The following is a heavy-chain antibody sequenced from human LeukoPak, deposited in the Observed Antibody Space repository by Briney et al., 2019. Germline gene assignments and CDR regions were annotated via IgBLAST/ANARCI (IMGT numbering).Heavy chain of an antibody. CDR1: GGSISSYY. J-gene: IGHJ5*02. D-gene: IGHD6-19*01. CDR3: ARDAVVGSWFDP. CDR2: IYYSGST. V-gene: IGHV4-59*01. Sequence: NPSETLSLTCTVSGGSISSYYWSWIRQPPGKGLEWIGYIYYSGSTNYNPSLKSRVTISVDTSKNQFSLKLSSVTAADTAVYYCARDAVVGSWFDPWGQGTLVTVSS.